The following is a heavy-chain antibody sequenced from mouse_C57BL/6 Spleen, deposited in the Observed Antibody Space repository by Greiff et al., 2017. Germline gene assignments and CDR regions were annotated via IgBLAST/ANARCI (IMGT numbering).Heavy chain of an antibody. CDR1: GYTFTSYG. Sequence: QVQLKQSGAELARPGASVKLSCKASGYTFTSYGISWVKQRTGQGLEWIGEIYPRSGNTYYNEKFKGKATLTADKSSSTAYMELRSLTSEDSAVYFCARSYDYVGDYFDYWGQGTTLTVSS. J-gene: IGHJ2*01. D-gene: IGHD2-4*01. V-gene: IGHV1-81*01. CDR2: IYPRSGNT. CDR3: ARSYDYVGDYFDY.